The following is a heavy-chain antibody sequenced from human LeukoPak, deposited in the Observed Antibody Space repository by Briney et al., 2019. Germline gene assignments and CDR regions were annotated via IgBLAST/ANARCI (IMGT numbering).Heavy chain of an antibody. D-gene: IGHD6-13*01. CDR2: ISSSSYT. Sequence: PGGSLRLSCAASGFTFSDYYMSWIRQAPGKGLEWVSYISSSSYTNYADSVKGRFTISRDNAKNSLYLQMNSLRAEDTAVYYCARVGGYSSSGSAPGGKGTLLTVSS. J-gene: IGHJ4*02. CDR3: ARVGGYSSSGSAP. CDR1: GFTFSDYY. V-gene: IGHV3-11*06.